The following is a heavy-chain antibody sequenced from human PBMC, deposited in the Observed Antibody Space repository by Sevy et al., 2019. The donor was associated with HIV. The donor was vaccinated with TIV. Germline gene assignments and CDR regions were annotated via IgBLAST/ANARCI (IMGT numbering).Heavy chain of an antibody. V-gene: IGHV3-30*04. CDR3: ARDGSSGGLFLKDYYYFGMDV. D-gene: IGHD3-16*01. Sequence: GESLKISCAASGFTFSSYAMHWVRQAPDKGLEWVAVISYDGNNKYHADSVKDRFTISRDNSKNTLYLQMNSLRAEDTAVYYCARDGSSGGLFLKDYYYFGMDVWGQGTTVTVSS. CDR2: ISYDGNNK. CDR1: GFTFSSYA. J-gene: IGHJ6*02.